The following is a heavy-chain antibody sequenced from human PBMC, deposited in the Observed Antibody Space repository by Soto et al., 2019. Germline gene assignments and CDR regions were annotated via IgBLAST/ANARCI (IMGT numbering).Heavy chain of an antibody. V-gene: IGHV1-69*01. CDR3: ARGNYYYGSGSYSALGY. CDR1: GGTFSSYA. Sequence: QVQLVQSGAEVQKPGSSVKVSCKASGGTFSSYAISWVRQAPGQGLEWMGGIIPIFGTANYAQKFQGRVTITADESTSTAYMELSSLRSEDTAVYYCARGNYYYGSGSYSALGYWGQGTLVTVSS. CDR2: IIPIFGTA. J-gene: IGHJ4*02. D-gene: IGHD3-10*01.